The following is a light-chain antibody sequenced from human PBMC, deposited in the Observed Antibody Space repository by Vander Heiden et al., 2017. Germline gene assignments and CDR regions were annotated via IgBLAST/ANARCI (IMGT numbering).Light chain of an antibody. CDR1: NIGSKS. CDR3: QVCDSTTDHHV. J-gene: IGLJ1*01. V-gene: IGLV3-21*02. Sequence: SYVLTQPPSVSVAPGPTAKFPCGGKNIGSKSVHWYQQRPGQAPVLVGYDDSDRPSGIPERFSGSNSGNAATLTISRVEAGDEADYYCQVCDSTTDHHVFATGTKVTVL. CDR2: DDS.